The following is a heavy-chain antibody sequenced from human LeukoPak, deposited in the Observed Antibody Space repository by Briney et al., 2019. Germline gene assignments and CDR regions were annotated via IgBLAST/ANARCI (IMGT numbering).Heavy chain of an antibody. D-gene: IGHD3-22*01. CDR3: ARDDPYYYDSSGQRPFDY. J-gene: IGHJ4*02. V-gene: IGHV3-21*01. Sequence: GGSLRLSCSASRFTFSSYTMNWVRQAPGKGLEWVSSIDPSSTYIYYADSVKGRFTISRDNAQNSLYLQMNSLRAEDTAVYYCARDDPYYYDSSGQRPFDYWGQGTLVTVSS. CDR1: RFTFSSYT. CDR2: IDPSSTYI.